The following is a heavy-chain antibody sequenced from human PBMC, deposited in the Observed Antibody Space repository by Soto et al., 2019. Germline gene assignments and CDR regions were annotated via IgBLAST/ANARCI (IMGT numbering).Heavy chain of an antibody. CDR3: ARDTETLGPRANDALDI. Sequence: QAPLVQSGAEMNKPGASVKVSCKATGYTFSAYTMNWVRQATGQRLEWMGWINAGSGNTKYSQNFQGRVSITGDTSASTVYMELTGLTSEDTAVYYCARDTETLGPRANDALDIWGQGTMVTVAS. CDR1: GYTFSAYT. V-gene: IGHV1-3*01. J-gene: IGHJ3*02. D-gene: IGHD3-3*02. CDR2: INAGSGNT.